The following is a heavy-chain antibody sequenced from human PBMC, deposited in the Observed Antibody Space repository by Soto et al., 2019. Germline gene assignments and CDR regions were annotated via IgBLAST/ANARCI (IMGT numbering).Heavy chain of an antibody. Sequence: ASVKVSCKASGYTFTSYGISWVRQAPGQGPEWMGWISAYNGNTNYAQKLQGRVTMTTDTSTSTAYMELRSLRSDDTAVYFCAIDTEYYDFWSGYYTAPDYWGQGTLVTVSS. D-gene: IGHD3-3*01. V-gene: IGHV1-18*01. CDR3: AIDTEYYDFWSGYYTAPDY. CDR1: GYTFTSYG. J-gene: IGHJ4*02. CDR2: ISAYNGNT.